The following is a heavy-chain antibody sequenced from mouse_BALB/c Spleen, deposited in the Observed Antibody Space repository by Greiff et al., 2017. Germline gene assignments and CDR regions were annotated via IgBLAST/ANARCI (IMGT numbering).Heavy chain of an antibody. Sequence: VHVKQSGAELVKPGASVKLSCTASGFNIKDTYMHWVKQRPEQGLEWIGRIDPANGNTKYDPKFQGKATITADTSSNTAYLQLSSLTSEDTAVYYCANSLLRLFYAMDYWGQGTSVTVSS. CDR1: GFNIKDTY. V-gene: IGHV14-3*02. CDR2: IDPANGNT. D-gene: IGHD1-2*01. J-gene: IGHJ4*01. CDR3: ANSLLRLFYAMDY.